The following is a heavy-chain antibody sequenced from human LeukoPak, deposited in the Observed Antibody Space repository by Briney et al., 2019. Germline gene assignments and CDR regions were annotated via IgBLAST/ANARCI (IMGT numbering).Heavy chain of an antibody. Sequence: SQTLSLTCTVSGGSISSGDYYWSWIRQPPGMGLEWIGYIYYSGSTYYNPSLKSRVTISVDTSKNQFSLKLSSVTAADTAVYYCARGGSLRFGELLGDIWGQGTMVTVSS. CDR3: ARGGSLRFGELLGDI. CDR1: GGSISSGDYY. D-gene: IGHD3-10*01. CDR2: IYYSGST. V-gene: IGHV4-30-4*01. J-gene: IGHJ3*02.